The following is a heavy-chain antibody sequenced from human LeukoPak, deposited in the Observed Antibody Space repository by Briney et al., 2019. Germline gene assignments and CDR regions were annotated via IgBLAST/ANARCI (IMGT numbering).Heavy chain of an antibody. CDR1: GGSISSGGYY. V-gene: IGHV4-31*03. CDR2: IYYSGST. J-gene: IGHJ5*02. D-gene: IGHD3-3*01. Sequence: SETLSLTCTVSGGSISSGGYYWSWIRQHPGKGLEWIGYIYYSGSTYYNPSLKSRVTISVDTSKNQFSLKLSSVTAADTAVYYCARYWSGYPNWFDPWGQGTLVTVSS. CDR3: ARYWSGYPNWFDP.